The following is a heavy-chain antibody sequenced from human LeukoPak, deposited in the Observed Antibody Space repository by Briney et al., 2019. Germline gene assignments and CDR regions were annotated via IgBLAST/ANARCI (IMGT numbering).Heavy chain of an antibody. J-gene: IGHJ4*02. CDR1: GSTFSVYG. D-gene: IGHD3-10*01. Sequence: GGSLRLSCAASGSTFSVYGMHWVRQAPGKGLEWVAGISYDGSNEYYADSVKGRFTVSRDNSNNTLYLQMNSLRAEDTAVYYCAKDAKAGGGYFDYWGQGTLVTVSS. CDR3: AKDAKAGGGYFDY. V-gene: IGHV3-30*18. CDR2: ISYDGSNE.